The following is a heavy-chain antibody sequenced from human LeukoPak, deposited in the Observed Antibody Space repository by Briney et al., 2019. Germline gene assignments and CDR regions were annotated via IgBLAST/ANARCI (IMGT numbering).Heavy chain of an antibody. CDR3: AREWGSGWALDY. V-gene: IGHV3-21*01. J-gene: IGHJ4*02. CDR2: ISSSSSYI. Sequence: GGSLRPSCAASGFTFSSYSMNWVRQAPGKGLEWVSSISSSSSYIYYADSVKGRFTISRDNAKNSLYLQMNSLRAEDTAVYYCAREWGSGWALDYWGQGTLVTVSS. D-gene: IGHD6-19*01. CDR1: GFTFSSYS.